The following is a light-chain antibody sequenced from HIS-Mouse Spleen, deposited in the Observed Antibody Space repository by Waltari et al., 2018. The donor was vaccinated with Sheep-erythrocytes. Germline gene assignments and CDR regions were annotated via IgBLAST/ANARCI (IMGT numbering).Light chain of an antibody. Sequence: SYELTQPPSVSVSPGQTASITCSGDKLGDKYAYWYPQKPGQSPVLVIYQDSKRPSGSPEGFSGSNSGNTATLTISGTQAMDEADYYCQAWDSSTAVFGGGTKLTVL. J-gene: IGLJ2*01. CDR3: QAWDSSTAV. CDR1: KLGDKY. V-gene: IGLV3-1*01. CDR2: QDS.